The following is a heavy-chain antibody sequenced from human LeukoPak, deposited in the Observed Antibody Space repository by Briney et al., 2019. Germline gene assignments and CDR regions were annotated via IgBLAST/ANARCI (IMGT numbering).Heavy chain of an antibody. CDR3: ARDYYHFGSGWGRPLDY. D-gene: IGHD3-3*01. CDR2: ISYDGSNK. CDR1: GFTFSSYA. J-gene: IGHJ4*02. Sequence: GGSLRLSCAASGFTFSSYAMHWVRQAPGKGLEWVAVISYDGSNKYYADSVKGRFTISRDNSKNTLYLQMNSLRGEDTAMYCCARDYYHFGSGWGRPLDYWGQGTLVSVSS. V-gene: IGHV3-30-3*01.